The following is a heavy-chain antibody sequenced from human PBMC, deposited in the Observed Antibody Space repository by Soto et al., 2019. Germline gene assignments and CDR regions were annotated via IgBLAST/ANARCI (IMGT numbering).Heavy chain of an antibody. V-gene: IGHV5-51*01. CDR1: GYSFSNSW. D-gene: IGHD2-15*01. CDR2: IYPADSDT. CDR3: ARLKPGGWSDP. Sequence: GESLKISCKGSGYSFSNSWIGWVRQMPGKGLEWMGIIYPADSDTRYSPSFQGQVTISADKSISTAYLQWSSLKASDTAMYYWARLKPGGWSDPWGRGSWVTVPS. J-gene: IGHJ6*04.